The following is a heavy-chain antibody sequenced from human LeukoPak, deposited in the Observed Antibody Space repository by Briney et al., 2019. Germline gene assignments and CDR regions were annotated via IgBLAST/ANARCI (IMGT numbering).Heavy chain of an antibody. V-gene: IGHV3-53*01. Sequence: PGGSLTLSCPASGLTVSNNYMSWVSQPPGKGLEWVSILYSDGSAYYADTVRGRFTISRDSSKNTLFLQMNSLRAEDTAVYFCARTRVEIGRYDAFDIWGQGTMVSVSS. CDR2: LYSDGSA. J-gene: IGHJ3*02. CDR3: ARTRVEIGRYDAFDI. CDR1: GLTVSNNY. D-gene: IGHD1-1*01.